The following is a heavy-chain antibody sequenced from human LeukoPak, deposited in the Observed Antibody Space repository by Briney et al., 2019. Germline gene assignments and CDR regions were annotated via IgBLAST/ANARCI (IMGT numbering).Heavy chain of an antibody. CDR3: AGSTCSGGSCYSGDYFDY. J-gene: IGHJ4*02. Sequence: KPSETLSLTCAVYGGSFSGYSWNWIRQPPGKGLEWIGEINHSGSTNYNPALKSRLTISVDKSKNQFSLKLSSVTAADTAVYYCAGSTCSGGSCYSGDYFDYWGQGTLVTVSS. D-gene: IGHD2-15*01. V-gene: IGHV4-34*01. CDR1: GGSFSGYS. CDR2: INHSGST.